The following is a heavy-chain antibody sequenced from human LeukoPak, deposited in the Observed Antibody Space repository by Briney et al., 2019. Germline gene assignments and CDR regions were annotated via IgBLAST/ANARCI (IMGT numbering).Heavy chain of an antibody. CDR3: ARQPSYYYFDY. CDR1: GGSISSYY. Sequence: SSETLSLTCTVSGGSISSYYWSWIRQPPGKGLEWIGYIYYGGSTNYNPSLKSRVTISVDTSKNQFSLKLSSVTAADTAVYYCARQPSYYYFDYWGQGTLATVSS. J-gene: IGHJ4*02. CDR2: IYYGGST. V-gene: IGHV4-59*08. D-gene: IGHD1-26*01.